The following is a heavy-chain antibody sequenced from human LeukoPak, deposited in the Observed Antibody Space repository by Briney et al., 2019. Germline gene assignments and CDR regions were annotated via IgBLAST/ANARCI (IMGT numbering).Heavy chain of an antibody. CDR1: GGSFSGYS. CDR2: INQRRNT. V-gene: IGHV4-34*01. Sequence: TSKTLSLTCVVYGGSFSGYSWSWIRQPPGKGPEWIGEINQRRNTNYNPSLKSRVTISIDTSKNQFSLKLSSVTAADTAVYYCARHGWHAWYFDLWGRGTLVTVSS. CDR3: ARHGWHAWYFDL. D-gene: IGHD6-19*01. J-gene: IGHJ2*01.